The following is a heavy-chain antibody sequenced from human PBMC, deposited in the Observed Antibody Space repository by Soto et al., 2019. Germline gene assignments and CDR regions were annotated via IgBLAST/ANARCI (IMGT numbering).Heavy chain of an antibody. Sequence: PVGSLRLSCAASGFTFSSYAMHWVRQAPGKGLELVAVISYDGSNKYYADSVKGRFTISRDNSKNTLYLQMNSLRAEDTAVYYCARDVESGSSQYYYYYYGMDVWGQGTTVTVSS. CDR3: ARDVESGSSQYYYYYYGMDV. J-gene: IGHJ6*02. V-gene: IGHV3-30-3*01. D-gene: IGHD1-26*01. CDR1: GFTFSSYA. CDR2: ISYDGSNK.